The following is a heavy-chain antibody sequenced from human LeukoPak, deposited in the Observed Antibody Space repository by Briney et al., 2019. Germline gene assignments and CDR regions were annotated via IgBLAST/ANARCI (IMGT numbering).Heavy chain of an antibody. D-gene: IGHD6-19*01. CDR2: IIPIFGTA. J-gene: IGHJ3*02. CDR1: GGTFSSYA. Sequence: GASVKVSCKASGGTFSSYAISWVRQAPGQGLEWMGGIIPIFGTANYAQKFQGRVTITADKSTSTAYMELSSLRSEDTAVYYCATAFISSGWPAGRQLDAFDIWGQGTMVTVSS. CDR3: ATAFISSGWPAGRQLDAFDI. V-gene: IGHV1-69*06.